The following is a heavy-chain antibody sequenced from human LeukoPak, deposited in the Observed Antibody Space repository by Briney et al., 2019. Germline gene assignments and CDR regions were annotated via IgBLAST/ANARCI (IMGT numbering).Heavy chain of an antibody. D-gene: IGHD3-3*01. CDR2: IYYSGST. CDR1: GGSISSSSYY. J-gene: IGHJ3*02. CDR3: ARGPYYDFWSGLDAFDI. Sequence: SETLSLTCTVSGGSISSSSYYWGWIRQPPGKGLEWIGSIYYSGSTYYNPSLKSRVTISVDTSKNQFSLKLSSVTAADTAVYYCARGPYYDFWSGLDAFDIWGQGTMVTVSS. V-gene: IGHV4-39*07.